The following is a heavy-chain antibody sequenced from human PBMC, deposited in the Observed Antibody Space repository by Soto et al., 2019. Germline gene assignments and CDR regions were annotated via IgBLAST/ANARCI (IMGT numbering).Heavy chain of an antibody. CDR2: IYYSGST. J-gene: IGHJ4*02. CDR3: AREGGIVGATAADY. Sequence: QVQLQESGPGLVKPSQTLSLTCTVSGGSISSGGYYWSWIRQHPGKGLEWIGYIYYSGSTYYNPSLKRRVTISVDTSKNQFSLKLSSVTAADTAVDYCAREGGIVGATAADYWGQGTLVTVSS. V-gene: IGHV4-31*03. CDR1: GGSISSGGYY. D-gene: IGHD1-26*01.